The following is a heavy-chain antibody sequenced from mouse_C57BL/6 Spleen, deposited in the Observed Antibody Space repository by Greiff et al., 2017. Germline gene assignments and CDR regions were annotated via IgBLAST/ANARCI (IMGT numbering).Heavy chain of an antibody. J-gene: IGHJ3*01. CDR1: GYAFSSSW. CDR2: IYPGDGDT. CDR3: ARSDYGSSYRFAY. Sequence: QVHVKQSGPELVKPGASVKISCKASGYAFSSSWMNWVKQRPGKGLEWIGRIYPGDGDTNYNGKFKGKATLTADKSSSTAYMQLSSLTSEDSAVYFCARSDYGSSYRFAYWGQGTLVTVSA. D-gene: IGHD1-1*01. V-gene: IGHV1-82*01.